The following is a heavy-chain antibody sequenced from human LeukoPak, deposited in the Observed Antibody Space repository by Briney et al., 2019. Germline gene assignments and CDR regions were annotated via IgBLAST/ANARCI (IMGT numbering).Heavy chain of an antibody. CDR1: GFTFSSYG. J-gene: IGHJ4*02. D-gene: IGHD2-2*01. CDR2: VSNDGSNK. CDR3: AKADCSSAHCYTVDY. Sequence: PGGSLRLSCAASGFTFSSYGMHWVRQAPGKGLEWVALVSNDGSNKNYADSVKGRFTISRDNSKNTLYLQMNSLTAEDTALYYCAKADCSSAHCYTVDYWGQGTLVTVSS. V-gene: IGHV3-30*18.